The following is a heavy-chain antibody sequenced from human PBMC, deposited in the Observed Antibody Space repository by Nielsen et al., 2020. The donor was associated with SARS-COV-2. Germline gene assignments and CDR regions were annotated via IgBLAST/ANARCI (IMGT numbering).Heavy chain of an antibody. D-gene: IGHD6-13*01. CDR2: IYSAGNT. CDR3: ARASPMAAASIYYYFDF. V-gene: IGHV3-53*01. Sequence: GESLKISCAASGFTVSNTYMNWVRQAPGKGLEEVSVIYSAGNTDYADSVKGRFTISRDNSRNILYLQMNSLRAEDTAVYYCARASPMAAASIYYYFDFWGQGTQGTVSS. J-gene: IGHJ4*02. CDR1: GFTVSNTY.